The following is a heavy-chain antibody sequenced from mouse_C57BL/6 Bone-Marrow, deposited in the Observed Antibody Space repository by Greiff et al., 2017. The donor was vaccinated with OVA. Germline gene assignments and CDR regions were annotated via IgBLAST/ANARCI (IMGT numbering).Heavy chain of an antibody. CDR2: IRNKANGYTT. Sequence: EVKLMESGGGLVQPGGSLSLSCAASGFTFTDYYMSWVRQPPGKALEWLGFIRNKANGYTTEYSASVKGRFTISRDNSKSILYLQMNALRAEDSATYYCARPYDYDDWYFDVWGTGTTVTVSS. J-gene: IGHJ1*03. CDR3: ARPYDYDDWYFDV. V-gene: IGHV7-3*01. D-gene: IGHD2-4*01. CDR1: GFTFTDYY.